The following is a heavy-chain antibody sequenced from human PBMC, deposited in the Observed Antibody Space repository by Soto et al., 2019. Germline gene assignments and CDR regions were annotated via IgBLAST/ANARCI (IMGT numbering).Heavy chain of an antibody. CDR2: IYHSGST. Sequence: SETLSLTCAVSGYSISSGYYWGWIRQPPGKGLEWIGSIYHSGSTHYHPSLKSRVTISVDTSKNQFSLNLSSVTAADTAVYYCGRGADYYDSSGYYDYWGQGTMVTVSA. D-gene: IGHD3-22*01. CDR1: GYSISSGYY. CDR3: GRGADYYDSSGYYDY. J-gene: IGHJ4*02. V-gene: IGHV4-38-2*01.